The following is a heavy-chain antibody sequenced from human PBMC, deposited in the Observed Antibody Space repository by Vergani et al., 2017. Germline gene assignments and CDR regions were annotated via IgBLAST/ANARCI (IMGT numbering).Heavy chain of an antibody. Sequence: EVQLVESGGGLVKPGGSLRLSCAASGFTFSSYSMNWVRQAPGKGLEWVSSISSSSSYIYYADSVKGRFTISRDNAKNSLYLQMNSLRAEDTAVYYCARDESNYYDFWSGYYRVGVYFDYWGQGTLVTVSS. CDR3: ARDESNYYDFWSGYYRVGVYFDY. D-gene: IGHD3-3*01. CDR1: GFTFSSYS. CDR2: ISSSSSYI. J-gene: IGHJ4*02. V-gene: IGHV3-21*01.